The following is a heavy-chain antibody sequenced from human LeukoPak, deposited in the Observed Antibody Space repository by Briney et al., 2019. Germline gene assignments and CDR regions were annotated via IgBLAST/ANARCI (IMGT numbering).Heavy chain of an antibody. D-gene: IGHD2-15*01. J-gene: IGHJ6*04. Sequence: GGSLRLSCAASGFTFSSYEMNWVRQAPGKGLEWVSYISSSGSTIYYADSVKGRFTISRDNAKNSLYLQMNSLRAEDTDVYYCAELGSALIGGVWGKGTTVTISS. CDR2: ISSSGSTI. V-gene: IGHV3-48*03. CDR1: GFTFSSYE. CDR3: AELGSALIGGV.